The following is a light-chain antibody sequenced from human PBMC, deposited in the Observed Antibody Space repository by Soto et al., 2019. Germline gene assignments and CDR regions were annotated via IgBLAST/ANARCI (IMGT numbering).Light chain of an antibody. Sequence: QAVVTQEPSFSVSPGGTVTLTCGLSSGSVSTSYNPSWYQQTPGQAPRTLIYSTNTRSSGVPDRFSGSILGNKAALTITGAQADDESDYYCVLYMGRGIWVFGGGTQLTVL. V-gene: IGLV8-61*01. CDR2: STN. J-gene: IGLJ3*02. CDR1: SGSVSTSYN. CDR3: VLYMGRGIWV.